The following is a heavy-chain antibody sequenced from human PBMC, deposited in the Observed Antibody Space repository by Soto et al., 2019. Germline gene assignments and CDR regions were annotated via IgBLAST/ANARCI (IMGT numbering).Heavy chain of an antibody. CDR1: GFTFSYHA. CDR2: ISYDGDNK. J-gene: IGHJ6*02. D-gene: IGHD1-1*01. Sequence: QVQLAESGGGVVQPGRSLRLSCAASGFTFSYHALNWVRQAPGKGLEWVAVISYDGDNKYISESVKGRFTISRDNSKNTVSLQMNSLRAEDTAMYFCARGTTTSAFSAMEVWGQGTTVTVSS. V-gene: IGHV3-30-3*01. CDR3: ARGTTTSAFSAMEV.